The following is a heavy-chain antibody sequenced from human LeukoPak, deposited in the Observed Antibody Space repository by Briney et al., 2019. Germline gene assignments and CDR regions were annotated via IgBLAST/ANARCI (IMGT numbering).Heavy chain of an antibody. D-gene: IGHD5-18*01. V-gene: IGHV4-39*01. CDR1: GGSISSSSYY. CDR2: IYYSGST. CDR3: ARLLGYGTAN. J-gene: IGHJ4*02. Sequence: SETLSPTCTVSGGSISSSSYYWGWIRQPPGKGLEWIGSIYYSGSTYYNPSLKSRVTISVDTSKNQFSLKLSSVTAADTAVYYCARLLGYGTANWGQGTLVTVSS.